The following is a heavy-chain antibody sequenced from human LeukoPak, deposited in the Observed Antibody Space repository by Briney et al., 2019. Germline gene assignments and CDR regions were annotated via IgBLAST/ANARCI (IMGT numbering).Heavy chain of an antibody. CDR1: GYSNSSGYY. J-gene: IGHJ6*04. CDR2: IYHSGST. V-gene: IGHV4-38-2*02. Sequence: SETLSLTCAVSGYSNSSGYYWGWIRQPPGKGLEWIGSIYHSGSTYYNPSLKSRVTISVDTSKNQFSLKLSSVTAADTAVYYCARERGTGYYYYYGMDVWGKGTTVTVSS. CDR3: ARERGTGYYYYYGMDV. D-gene: IGHD1-14*01.